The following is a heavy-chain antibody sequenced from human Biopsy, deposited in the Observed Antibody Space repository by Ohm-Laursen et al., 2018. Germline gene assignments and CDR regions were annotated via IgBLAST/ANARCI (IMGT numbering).Heavy chain of an antibody. Sequence: SDTLSLTCSVSGGSIISYYWTWIRQPPGKGLEWIGHVYNGGITNYNPSLKSRVTISKDTSKNQFSLQVNSVTAADTAVYYCARTPRDSFWSGSYKRGLWFDPWGQGTQVTVSS. V-gene: IGHV4-59*07. CDR1: GGSIISYY. CDR2: VYNGGIT. D-gene: IGHD3-3*01. CDR3: ARTPRDSFWSGSYKRGLWFDP. J-gene: IGHJ5*02.